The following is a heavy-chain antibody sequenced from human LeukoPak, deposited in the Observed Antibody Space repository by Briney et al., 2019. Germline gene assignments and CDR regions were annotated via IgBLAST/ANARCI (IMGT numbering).Heavy chain of an antibody. J-gene: IGHJ4*02. D-gene: IGHD5-24*01. CDR1: GFTFSSHG. CDR3: AKDRRMATITGAFDY. V-gene: IGHV3-33*06. CDR2: IWYDGSKK. Sequence: GGSLRLSCAASGFTFSSHGMHWVRQAPGKGLEWVAVIWYDGSKKYNADSVKGRFTISRDNSKNTLYLQMNSLRVEDTAVYYCAKDRRMATITGAFDYWGQGTLVTVSS.